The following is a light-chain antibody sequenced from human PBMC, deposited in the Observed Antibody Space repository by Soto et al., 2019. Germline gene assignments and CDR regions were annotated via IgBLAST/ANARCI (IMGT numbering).Light chain of an antibody. Sequence: DIQMTQSPSTLSASVGDRVTITCRASQSISSWLAWFQQKPGKAPKLLIYDASNLESGVPSRFSGSGSGTEFTLTISSLQPDDFATYYCHQYSSYIFGQGTKLEIK. CDR1: QSISSW. V-gene: IGKV1-5*01. J-gene: IGKJ2*01. CDR3: HQYSSYI. CDR2: DAS.